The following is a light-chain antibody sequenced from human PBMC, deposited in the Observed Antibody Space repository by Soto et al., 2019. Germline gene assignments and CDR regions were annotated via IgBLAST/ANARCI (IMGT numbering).Light chain of an antibody. Sequence: QSALTQPASVSGSPGQSITISCTGTSSDVGGLNYVSWYQQHPGKAPKLMIYDVTNRPSGVSNRFSGSKSGNTASLTISGLQAEDEDDYYCSSYTSNSTPLYGFGTGTKVTVL. CDR1: SSDVGGLNY. V-gene: IGLV2-14*01. J-gene: IGLJ1*01. CDR2: DVT. CDR3: SSYTSNSTPLYG.